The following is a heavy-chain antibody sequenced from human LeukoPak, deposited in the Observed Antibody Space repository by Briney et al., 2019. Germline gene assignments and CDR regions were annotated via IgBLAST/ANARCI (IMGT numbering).Heavy chain of an antibody. CDR1: GFTFSSYG. CDR2: ISYDGSNK. V-gene: IGHV3-30*18. CDR3: AKDPVWRQLISMHFDY. Sequence: PGMSLRLSCAPSGFTFSSYGMHWVRQAPGKGLEWVAVISYDGSNKYYEDSVKGRFTISRDNTKNTLYLQMDSLRTEDTAVYYCAKDPVWRQLISMHFDYWGQGTLVTVSA. D-gene: IGHD2-15*01. J-gene: IGHJ4*02.